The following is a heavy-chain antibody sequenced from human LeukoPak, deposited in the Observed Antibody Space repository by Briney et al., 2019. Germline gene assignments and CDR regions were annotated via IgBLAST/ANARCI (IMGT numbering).Heavy chain of an antibody. CDR2: IIPIFGTA. CDR1: GGTFSSYA. CDR3: ASSEANRNPGSFCFDY. V-gene: IGHV1-69*13. J-gene: IGHJ4*02. Sequence: GASVKVSCKASGGTFSSYAISWVRQAPGQGLEWMGGIIPIFGTASYAQKFQGRVTITADESTSTAYMELSSLRSEDTAVYYCASSEANRNPGSFCFDYWGQGTLVTVSS. D-gene: IGHD2/OR15-2a*01.